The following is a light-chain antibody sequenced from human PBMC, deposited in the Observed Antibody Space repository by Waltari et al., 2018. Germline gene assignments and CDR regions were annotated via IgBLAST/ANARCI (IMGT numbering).Light chain of an antibody. Sequence: EIVMTQSPATLSVSPGERATLSCTASQTLTSNLAWYQQKPGQAPRLLIYGASTRATGIPARFSGSGSGTQFTLTISSLQSEDFVVYYCQQYNNRPYTFGQGTKLEIK. CDR1: QTLTSN. J-gene: IGKJ2*01. V-gene: IGKV3-15*01. CDR2: GAS. CDR3: QQYNNRPYT.